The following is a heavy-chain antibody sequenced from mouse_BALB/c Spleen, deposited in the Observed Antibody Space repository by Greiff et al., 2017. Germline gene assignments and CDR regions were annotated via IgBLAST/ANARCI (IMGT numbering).Heavy chain of an antibody. CDR3: ARGSLGYYDAMDY. J-gene: IGHJ4*01. V-gene: IGHV1-7*01. D-gene: IGHD2-2*01. CDR2: INPSTGYT. Sequence: VQLVESGAELAKPGASVKMSCKASGYTFTSYWMHWVKQRPGQGLEWIGYINPSTGYTEYNQKFKDKATLTADKSSSTAYMQLSSLTSEDSAVYDCARGSLGYYDAMDYWGQGTSVTVSS. CDR1: GYTFTSYW.